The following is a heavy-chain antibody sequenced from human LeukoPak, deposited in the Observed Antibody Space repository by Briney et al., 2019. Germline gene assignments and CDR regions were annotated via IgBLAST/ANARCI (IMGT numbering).Heavy chain of an antibody. V-gene: IGHV4-59*08. J-gene: IGHJ5*02. CDR1: GGSISSYY. CDR3: ARGVVDTAMVIAWFDP. CDR2: IYYSGST. D-gene: IGHD5-18*01. Sequence: SETLSLTCTVSGGSISSYYWSWIRQPPGKGLEWIGYIYYSGSTNYNPSLKSRVTISVDTSKNQFSLKLSSVTAADTAVYYCARGVVDTAMVIAWFDPWGQGTLVTVSS.